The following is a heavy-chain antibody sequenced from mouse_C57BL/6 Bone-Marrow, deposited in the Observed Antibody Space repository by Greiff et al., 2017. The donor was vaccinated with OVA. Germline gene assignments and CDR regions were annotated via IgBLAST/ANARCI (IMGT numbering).Heavy chain of an antibody. J-gene: IGHJ4*01. V-gene: IGHV1-15*01. CDR2: IDPETGGT. CDR3: TDYDGDAMDY. Sequence: QVQLQQSGAELVRPGASVTLSCKASGYTFPAYEMHWVTQTPVHGLEWIGAIDPETGGTAYTQKFKGKAILTADKSSSTAYMELRSLTSEDSAVYYCTDYDGDAMDYWGQGTSVTVSS. D-gene: IGHD2-4*01. CDR1: GYTFPAYE.